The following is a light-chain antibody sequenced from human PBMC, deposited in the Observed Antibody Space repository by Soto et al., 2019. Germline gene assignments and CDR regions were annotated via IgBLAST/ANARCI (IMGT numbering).Light chain of an antibody. Sequence: DVVMIQSPLSLPVTLGQPAAIACGFSLSLVYSDGDIYLSWFQQGPGQSPRRLIYKVSNRDSGVPDRFSGSGSGTDFTLKISRVEAEDVGVYYCMPGSHSPITFGQGTRLDIK. CDR2: KVS. CDR1: LSLVYSDGDIY. V-gene: IGKV2-30*01. CDR3: MPGSHSPIT. J-gene: IGKJ5*01.